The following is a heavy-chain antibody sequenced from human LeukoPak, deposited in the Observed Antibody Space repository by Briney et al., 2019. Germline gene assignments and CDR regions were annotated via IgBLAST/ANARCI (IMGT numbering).Heavy chain of an antibody. CDR3: ASSHVRGLLPGRSWFDP. J-gene: IGHJ5*02. Sequence: GASVKVSCKASGGTFSSYAISWVRQAPGQGLEWMGWISAYNGNTNYAQKFQGRVTMTRDTSTSTVYMELSSLRSEDTAVYYCASSHVRGLLPGRSWFDPWGQGTLVTVSS. V-gene: IGHV1-18*01. CDR1: GGTFSSYA. D-gene: IGHD3-10*01. CDR2: ISAYNGNT.